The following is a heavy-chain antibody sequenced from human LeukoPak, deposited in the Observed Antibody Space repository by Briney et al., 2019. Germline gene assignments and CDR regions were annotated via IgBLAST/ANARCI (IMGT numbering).Heavy chain of an antibody. CDR1: GGSISSYY. D-gene: IGHD1-26*01. CDR3: ARVGSYSDWFDP. Sequence: SETLSLTCTVSGGSISSYYWSWIRQPPGKGLEWIGYIYYSGSTNYNPSLKSRVTISVDTSKNQFSLKLSTVTPADTAVYYCARVGSYSDWFDPWGQGTLVTVSS. V-gene: IGHV4-59*01. CDR2: IYYSGST. J-gene: IGHJ5*02.